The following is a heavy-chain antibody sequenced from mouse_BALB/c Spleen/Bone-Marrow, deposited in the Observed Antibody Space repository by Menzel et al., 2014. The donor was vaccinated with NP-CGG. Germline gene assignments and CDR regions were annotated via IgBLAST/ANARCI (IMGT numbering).Heavy chain of an antibody. V-gene: IGHV6-6*01. CDR2: IRNKANNLAA. J-gene: IGHJ2*01. CDR1: RFTFSDAW. CDR3: TSYYGYY. Sequence: EVQGVESGGGLVQPGGSMKLSCAASRFTFSDAWMDWVRQSPEKGLEWVAEIRNKANNLAAYFSGSVKGRFTISRDDSKSSVYLQMNILRPEDTGIYYCTSYYGYYWGQGTTLTVSS. D-gene: IGHD1-2*01.